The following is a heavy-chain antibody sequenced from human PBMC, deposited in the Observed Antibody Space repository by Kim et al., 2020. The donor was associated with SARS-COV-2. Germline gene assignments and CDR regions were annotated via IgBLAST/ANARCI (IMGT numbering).Heavy chain of an antibody. CDR3: ATVIAAAGPFDY. CDR1: GYTLTELS. J-gene: IGHJ4*02. D-gene: IGHD6-13*01. V-gene: IGHV1-24*01. CDR2: FDPEDGET. Sequence: ASVKVSCKVSGYTLTELSMHWVRQAPGKGLEWMGGFDPEDGETIYAQKFQGRVTMTEDTSTDTAYMELSSLRSEDTAVYYCATVIAAAGPFDYWGQGTLVTVS.